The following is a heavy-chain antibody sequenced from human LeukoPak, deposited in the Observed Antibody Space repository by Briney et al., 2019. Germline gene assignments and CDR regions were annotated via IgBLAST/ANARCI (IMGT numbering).Heavy chain of an antibody. D-gene: IGHD3-10*01. CDR1: GGSISSYY. J-gene: IGHJ4*02. CDR3: AREVGSQYYGSGSYSAAHFDH. CDR2: IYYTGTT. V-gene: IGHV4-59*01. Sequence: SETLSLICTVSGGSISSYYWSWVRQSPGKGLEWIGYIYYTGTTNYNPSLSSRVTISVDTSRNQFSLKLNSLTAADTAVYFCAREVGSQYYGSGSYSAAHFDHWGQGTLVTVSS.